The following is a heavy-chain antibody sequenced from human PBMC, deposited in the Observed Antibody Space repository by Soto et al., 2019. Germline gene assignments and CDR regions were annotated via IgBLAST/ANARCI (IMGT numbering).Heavy chain of an antibody. Sequence: GGSLRLSCAASVFTVSSNYMSWVRQAPGKGLEWVSVIYSGGSTYYADSVKGRFTISRDNSKNTLYLQMNSLRAEDTAVYYCVSMNAISFFDYWGQGTLVTVSS. V-gene: IGHV3-66*01. CDR3: VSMNAISFFDY. CDR1: VFTVSSNY. J-gene: IGHJ4*02. D-gene: IGHD2-21*01. CDR2: IYSGGST.